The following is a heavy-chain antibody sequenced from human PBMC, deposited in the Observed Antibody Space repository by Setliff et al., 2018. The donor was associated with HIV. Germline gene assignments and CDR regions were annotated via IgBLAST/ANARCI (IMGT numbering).Heavy chain of an antibody. CDR1: GDSISSDFY. V-gene: IGHV4-38-2*02. J-gene: IGHJ3*02. D-gene: IGHD2-21*02. CDR2: IYHSGNT. CDR3: ARGQGCGGGCHYAFEM. Sequence: SETLSLTCTVSGDSISSDFYWGWIRQPPGKGLEWIGRIYHSGNTYYMPSLKSRVTISVDMSKNQFSLNLNSVTAADTAVYYCARGQGCGGGCHYAFEMWGQGTMVTVSS.